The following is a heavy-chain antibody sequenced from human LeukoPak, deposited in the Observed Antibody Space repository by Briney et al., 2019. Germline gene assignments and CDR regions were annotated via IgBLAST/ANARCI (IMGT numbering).Heavy chain of an antibody. Sequence: ASVKVSCKASGYTFTSYGISWVRQAPGQGLEWMGWISAYNGNTNYAQKFQGRVTMTRDTSTSTVYMELSSLRSEDTAVYYCATGVVLGGGYNSGYFDYWGQGTLVTVSS. CDR3: ATGVVLGGGYNSGYFDY. D-gene: IGHD5-24*01. J-gene: IGHJ4*02. V-gene: IGHV1-18*01. CDR1: GYTFTSYG. CDR2: ISAYNGNT.